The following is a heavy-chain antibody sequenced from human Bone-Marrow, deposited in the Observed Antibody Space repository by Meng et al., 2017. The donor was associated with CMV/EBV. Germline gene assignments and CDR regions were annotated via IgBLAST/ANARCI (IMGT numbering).Heavy chain of an antibody. D-gene: IGHD1-26*01. Sequence: GESLKISCAASGFTFSSYSMNWVRQAPGKGLEWVSYISSSSSTIYYADSVKGRFTISRDNSKNTLYLQMNSLRAEDTAVYYCAKDGSRYYYGMDVWGQGTTVTVSS. CDR1: GFTFSSYS. CDR2: ISSSSSTI. J-gene: IGHJ6*02. CDR3: AKDGSRYYYGMDV. V-gene: IGHV3-48*01.